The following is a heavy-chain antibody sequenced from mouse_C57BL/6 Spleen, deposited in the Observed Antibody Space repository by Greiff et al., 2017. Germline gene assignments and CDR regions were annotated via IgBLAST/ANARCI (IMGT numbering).Heavy chain of an antibody. Sequence: EVHLVESGGDLVKPGGSLKLSCAASGFTFSSYGMSWVRQTPDKRLEWVATISSGGSYTYYPDSVKGRFTISRDNAKNTLYLQMSSLKSEDTAMYYCARLPSTDWYFDVWGTGTTVTVSS. D-gene: IGHD1-1*01. CDR2: ISSGGSYT. CDR3: ARLPSTDWYFDV. V-gene: IGHV5-6*01. J-gene: IGHJ1*03. CDR1: GFTFSSYG.